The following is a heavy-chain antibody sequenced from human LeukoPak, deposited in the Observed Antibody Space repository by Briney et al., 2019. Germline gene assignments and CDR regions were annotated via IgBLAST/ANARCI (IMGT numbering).Heavy chain of an antibody. Sequence: GGSLRLSCAASGFTFSSYSMNWVRQAPGKGLEWVSFISSSGSTIYYADSVKGRFTICRDNAKNSLYLQMNSLRAEDTAVYYCAELGITMIGGVWGKGTTVTISS. CDR1: GFTFSSYS. D-gene: IGHD3-10*02. CDR2: ISSSGSTI. J-gene: IGHJ6*04. V-gene: IGHV3-48*04. CDR3: AELGITMIGGV.